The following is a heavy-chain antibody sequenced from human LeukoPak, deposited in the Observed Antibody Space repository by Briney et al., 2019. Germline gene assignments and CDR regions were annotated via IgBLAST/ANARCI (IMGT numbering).Heavy chain of an antibody. D-gene: IGHD3-3*01. J-gene: IGHJ5*02. CDR3: ARERFFLDP. Sequence: PSETLSLICTVSGASISSYYWSWIRQPPGKGLEWIGYIYYSGSTNYNPSLKSRVTISVDTSKNQFSLKLSSVTAADTAVYYCARERFFLDPWGQGTLVTVSS. CDR1: GASISSYY. CDR2: IYYSGST. V-gene: IGHV4-59*01.